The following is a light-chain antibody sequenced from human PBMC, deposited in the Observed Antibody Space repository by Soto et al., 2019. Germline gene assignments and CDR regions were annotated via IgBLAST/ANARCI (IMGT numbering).Light chain of an antibody. V-gene: IGKV1-39*01. J-gene: IGKJ1*01. Sequence: DIQMTQSPSSLSASVGDRVTITCRASQSISSYLNWYQQKPGKAPKLLIYAASSLQSGVPSSFSGSGSGTDFTLTISSLQTEDFATYYGQQSYSTPRTFGKGTKVEIK. CDR3: QQSYSTPRT. CDR2: AAS. CDR1: QSISSY.